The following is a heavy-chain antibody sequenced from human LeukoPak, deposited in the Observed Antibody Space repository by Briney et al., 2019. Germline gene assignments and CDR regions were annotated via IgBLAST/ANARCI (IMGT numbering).Heavy chain of an antibody. Sequence: SETLSLTCTVSGGSISSSSYYWGWIRQPPGKGLEWIGSIYYSGSTYYNPSLKSRVTISVDTSKNQFSLKLSSMTAADTAVYYCARVYGDYVPHFDYWGQGTLVTVSS. J-gene: IGHJ4*02. D-gene: IGHD4-17*01. CDR1: GGSISSSSYY. CDR3: ARVYGDYVPHFDY. CDR2: IYYSGST. V-gene: IGHV4-39*01.